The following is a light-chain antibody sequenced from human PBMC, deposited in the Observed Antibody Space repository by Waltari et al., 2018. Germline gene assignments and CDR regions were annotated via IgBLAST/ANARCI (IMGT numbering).Light chain of an antibody. CDR2: GNS. CDR3: QSYDSSLSVL. V-gene: IGLV1-40*01. J-gene: IGLJ1*01. CDR1: SSNIGAGYD. Sequence: QSVLTQPPSVSGAPGQRVTISCTGSSSNIGAGYDVPGYQQLPGTAPKLPIYGNSNRPSGVPDRFSGSKSGTSASLAITGLQAEDEADYYCQSYDSSLSVLFGTGTKVTVL.